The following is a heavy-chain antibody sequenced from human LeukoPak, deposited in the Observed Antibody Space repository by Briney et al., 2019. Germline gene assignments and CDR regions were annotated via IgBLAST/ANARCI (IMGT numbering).Heavy chain of an antibody. Sequence: PGGSLRLSCAASGFTFSSYGMHWVRQAPGKVLEWVAFIRYDGSNKYYADSVKGRFTISRDNSKNTLYLQMNSLRAEDTAVYYCAKIRDGYNWTPRDYWGQGTLVTVSS. J-gene: IGHJ4*02. V-gene: IGHV3-30*02. CDR1: GFTFSSYG. CDR2: IRYDGSNK. CDR3: AKIRDGYNWTPRDY. D-gene: IGHD5-24*01.